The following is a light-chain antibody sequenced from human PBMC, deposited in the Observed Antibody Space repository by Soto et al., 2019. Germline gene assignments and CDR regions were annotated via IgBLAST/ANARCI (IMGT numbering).Light chain of an antibody. J-gene: IGLJ1*01. CDR2: DVN. CDR1: SSDVGGYNF. Sequence: QSALTQPASVSGSPGQSITISCTGTSSDVGGYNFVSWYQQHPGKAPKLMIYDVNSRPSGVSHRFSGSKSGNTASLTISGLQAEDDADYYCSSFATTSTDVFGTGTKLTVL. V-gene: IGLV2-14*03. CDR3: SSFATTSTDV.